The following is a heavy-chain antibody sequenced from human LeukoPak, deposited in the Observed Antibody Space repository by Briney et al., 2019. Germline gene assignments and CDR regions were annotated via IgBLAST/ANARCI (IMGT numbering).Heavy chain of an antibody. CDR2: VYNSGST. CDR3: ASLTDARWFDP. Sequence: SETLSPTCTVSGGSISRSSFYWAWLRQPPGKGLEWIGSVYNSGSTYYNPSLKSRVTISEDTSKNHFSLKLTSVTAADTAVYYCASLTDARWFDPWGQGALVTVSS. CDR1: GGSISRSSFY. V-gene: IGHV4-39*02. J-gene: IGHJ5*02.